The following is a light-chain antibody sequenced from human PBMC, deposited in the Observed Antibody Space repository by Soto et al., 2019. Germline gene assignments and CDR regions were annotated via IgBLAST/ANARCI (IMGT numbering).Light chain of an antibody. CDR1: QAIRND. J-gene: IGKJ1*01. Sequence: AIQMTQSPSSLSASVGDRVTITCRASQAIRNDLGWYQQKPGKAPNLLIFGASNLQVGVPVRFSASGSGTNCTLTISNLQPEDFASYYCLQDYTYPWTFGQGTKVDI. CDR2: GAS. CDR3: LQDYTYPWT. V-gene: IGKV1-6*01.